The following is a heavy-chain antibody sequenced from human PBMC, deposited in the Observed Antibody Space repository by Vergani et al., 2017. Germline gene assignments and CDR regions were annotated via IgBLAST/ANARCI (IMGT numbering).Heavy chain of an antibody. CDR2: IYYSGST. J-gene: IGHJ4*02. CDR1: GGSISSGDYY. CDR3: ARYSSSWPHYFDY. Sequence: QVQLQESGPGLVKTSQTLSLTCTVSGGSISSGDYYWSWIRPPPGKGLEWIGYIYYSGSTYYNPSLKSRVTISVDTAKNQFSLKLSSVTAADTAVYYCARYSSSWPHYFDYWGQGPLVTVSA. V-gene: IGHV4-30-4*08. D-gene: IGHD6-13*01.